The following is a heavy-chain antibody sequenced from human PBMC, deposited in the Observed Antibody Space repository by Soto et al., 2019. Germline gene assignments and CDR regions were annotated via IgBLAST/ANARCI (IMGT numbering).Heavy chain of an antibody. V-gene: IGHV3-74*01. CDR2: INSDGSST. D-gene: IGHD3-22*01. CDR1: GFTFSSYW. J-gene: IGHJ6*02. CDR3: ARESDTMIVVVTGMDV. Sequence: GGSLRLSCAASGFTFSSYWMHWVRQAPGKGLVWVSRINSDGSSTSYADSVKGRFTISRDNAKNTLYLQMNSLRAEDTAVYYCARESDTMIVVVTGMDVWGQGXTVTVYS.